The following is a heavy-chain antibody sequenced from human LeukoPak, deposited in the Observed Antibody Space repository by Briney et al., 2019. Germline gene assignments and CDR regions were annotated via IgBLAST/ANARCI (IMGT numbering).Heavy chain of an antibody. CDR2: MSGGGGYT. D-gene: IGHD1-26*01. CDR1: GFTFRSYA. CDR3: ARDIRAVGVTLYFDY. J-gene: IGHJ4*02. V-gene: IGHV3-23*01. Sequence: GGSLRLSCAASGFTFRSYAMGWVRQAPGKGLEWVSAMSGGGGYTYYADSVKGRFTMSREDSKNTLYLQMNSLRAEDTAMYYCARDIRAVGVTLYFDYWGQGILVTVTS.